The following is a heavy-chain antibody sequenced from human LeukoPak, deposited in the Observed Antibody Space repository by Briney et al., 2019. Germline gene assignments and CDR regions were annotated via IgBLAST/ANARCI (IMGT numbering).Heavy chain of an antibody. CDR3: ARGAAAAGTYYDSSGYYSPFDY. V-gene: IGHV1-69*05. J-gene: IGHJ4*02. D-gene: IGHD3-22*01. CDR2: IIPIFGTA. Sequence: GALVKVSCKASGGTFSSYAISWVRQAPGQGLEWMGGIIPIFGTANYAQKFQGRVTITTDESTSTAYMELSSLRSEDTAVYYCARGAAAAGTYYDSSGYYSPFDYWGQGTLVTVSS. CDR1: GGTFSSYA.